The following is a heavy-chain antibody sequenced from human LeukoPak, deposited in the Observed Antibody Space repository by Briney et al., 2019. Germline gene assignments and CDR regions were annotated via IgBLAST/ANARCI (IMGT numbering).Heavy chain of an antibody. D-gene: IGHD3-22*01. CDR1: GFTFSSYG. CDR3: ARDLPSYDSRYFDY. Sequence: GGSLRLSCAASGFTFSSYGMHWVRQAPGKGLEWVAFIRYDGSNKYYADSVNGRFTISRDNSKNTLYLQMNSLRAEDTAVYYCARDLPSYDSRYFDYWGQGTLVTVSS. V-gene: IGHV3-30*02. J-gene: IGHJ4*02. CDR2: IRYDGSNK.